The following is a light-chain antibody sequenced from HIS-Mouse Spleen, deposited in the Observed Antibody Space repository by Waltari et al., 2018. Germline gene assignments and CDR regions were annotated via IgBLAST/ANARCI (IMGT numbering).Light chain of an antibody. CDR3: QKLNSYPPT. V-gene: IGKV1-9*01. CDR1: QGFSSY. Sequence: DIHLTPSPSFLSASVGDRFTITCRASQGFSSYLAWYQQKPVKAPKLLIYAASTLQSGVRSRFSGSGSGTEFTLTISSLQPEDFATYYCQKLNSYPPTFGQGTTVAIK. J-gene: IGKJ1*01. CDR2: AAS.